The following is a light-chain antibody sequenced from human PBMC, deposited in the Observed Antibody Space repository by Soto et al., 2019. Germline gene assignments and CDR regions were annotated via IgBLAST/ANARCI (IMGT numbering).Light chain of an antibody. J-gene: IGKJ4*01. V-gene: IGKV3-20*01. Sequence: EIVLTQSPGTLSLSPGEKVTLSCRASQSVNSRYLAWYQRKPGQAPRLLIYGASSRATGIPDRFSGSGSGTDFTLTISRLEPEDLEVYYCQQYGSSPLAFGGGTKVDI. CDR1: QSVNSRY. CDR2: GAS. CDR3: QQYGSSPLA.